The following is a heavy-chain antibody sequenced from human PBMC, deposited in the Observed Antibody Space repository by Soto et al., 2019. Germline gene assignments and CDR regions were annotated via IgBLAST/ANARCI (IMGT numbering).Heavy chain of an antibody. CDR1: GGSIYTGGFY. V-gene: IGHV4-31*03. CDR2: IYYTGST. J-gene: IGHJ4*02. Sequence: SETLSLTCTVSGGSIYTGGFYWSWIRQLPGKGLEWLGYIYYTGSTQYTPSLKSRLFISTDTSDNQFSLRLNSVTAADTAVYYCATSLVTSRARVDYWGQGTPVTVYS. CDR3: ATSLVTSRARVDY. D-gene: IGHD1-26*01.